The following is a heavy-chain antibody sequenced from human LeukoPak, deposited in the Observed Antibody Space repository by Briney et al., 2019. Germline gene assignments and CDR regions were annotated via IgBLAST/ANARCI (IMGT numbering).Heavy chain of an antibody. CDR3: AKAFKGHEAYYYYYYGMDV. J-gene: IGHJ6*02. Sequence: GGSLRLSCAASGFTFSSYAMSWVRQAPGKGLEWVSAISGSGGSTYYADSVKGRFTISRDNSKNTLYLQMNSLRAEDTAVYYCAKAFKGHEAYYYYYYGMDVWGQGTTVTVSS. CDR2: ISGSGGST. V-gene: IGHV3-23*01. CDR1: GFTFSSYA.